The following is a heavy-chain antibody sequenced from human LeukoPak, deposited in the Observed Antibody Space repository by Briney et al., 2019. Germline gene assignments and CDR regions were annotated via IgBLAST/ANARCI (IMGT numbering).Heavy chain of an antibody. V-gene: IGHV1-69*04. CDR1: GGTFSSYA. D-gene: IGHD5-18*01. Sequence: ASVKVSCKASGGTFSSYAISWVRQAPGQGLEWMGRIIPILGIANYAQQFQGRVTITADKSTSTAYMELSSLRSEDTAVYYCERDPNVDTAMVSDPDYWGQGTLVTVSS. CDR2: IIPILGIA. CDR3: ERDPNVDTAMVSDPDY. J-gene: IGHJ4*02.